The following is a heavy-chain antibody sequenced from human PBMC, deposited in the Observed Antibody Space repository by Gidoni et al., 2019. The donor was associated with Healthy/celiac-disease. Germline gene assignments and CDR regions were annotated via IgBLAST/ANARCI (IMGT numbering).Heavy chain of an antibody. CDR3: ARETTYDYIWGSYRYDAFDI. J-gene: IGHJ3*02. D-gene: IGHD3-16*02. Sequence: QVQLQESGPGLVKPSQTLSLTCTVSGGSISSGGYYWSWIRQHPGKGLEWIGYIYYSGSTYYNPSLKSRVTISVDTSKNQFSLKLSSVTAADTAVYYCARETTYDYIWGSYRYDAFDIWGQGTMVTVSS. CDR2: IYYSGST. V-gene: IGHV4-31*03. CDR1: GGSISSGGYY.